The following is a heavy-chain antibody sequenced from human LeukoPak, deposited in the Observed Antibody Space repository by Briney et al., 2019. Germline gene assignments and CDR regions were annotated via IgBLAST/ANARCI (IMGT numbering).Heavy chain of an antibody. V-gene: IGHV3-7*01. CDR2: IRGDGGDT. CDR3: ARENDADFDY. J-gene: IGHJ4*02. CDR1: GFTFSSYW. Sequence: TGGSLRLSCAASGFTFSSYWMSWVRQAPGKGLEWVANIRGDGGDTLYVDSVRGRFTISRDNSKNSLYLQMNSLRVEDTAMYYCARENDADFDYWGQGTRVTVSS.